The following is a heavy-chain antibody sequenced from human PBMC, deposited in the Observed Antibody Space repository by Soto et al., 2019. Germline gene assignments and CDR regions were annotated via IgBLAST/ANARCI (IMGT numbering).Heavy chain of an antibody. V-gene: IGHV1-69*13. CDR2: IIPIFGTA. CDR3: ATEPVTLPYYYYYYGMDV. CDR1: GGTFSSYA. D-gene: IGHD3-16*01. Sequence: SVKVSCKASGGTFSSYAISWVRQAPGQGLEWMGGIIPIFGTANYAQKFQGRVTITADESTSTAYMELSSMRSEDTAVYYCATEPVTLPYYYYYYGMDVWGQGPKGTVSS. J-gene: IGHJ6*02.